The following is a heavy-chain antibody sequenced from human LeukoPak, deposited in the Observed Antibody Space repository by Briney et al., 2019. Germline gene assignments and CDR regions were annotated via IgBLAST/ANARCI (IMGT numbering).Heavy chain of an antibody. Sequence: GGSLRLSCAASGFTFSNAWMSWVRQAPGKGLEWVGRIKSKTDGGTTDYAAPVKGRFTISRDDSKNTLYLQMNSLKTEDTAVYYCTTGPSIAVLFFDYWGQGTLVTVSS. CDR3: TTGPSIAVLFFDY. V-gene: IGHV3-15*01. J-gene: IGHJ4*02. D-gene: IGHD6-6*01. CDR2: IKSKTDGGTT. CDR1: GFTFSNAW.